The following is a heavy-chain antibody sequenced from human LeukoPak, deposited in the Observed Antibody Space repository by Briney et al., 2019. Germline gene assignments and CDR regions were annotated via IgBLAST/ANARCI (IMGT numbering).Heavy chain of an antibody. V-gene: IGHV4-59*01. Sequence: SETLSLTCTVSGDSITNYFWSWIRQPPGKGLEWIGYIYYTGNTNYKPSLKSRVTISVDTSTNQFSLRLRSVTAADTAVYYCARGRVAYSAYYFDFWGRGTLVTVSS. D-gene: IGHD2-15*01. CDR1: GDSITNYF. CDR2: IYYTGNT. J-gene: IGHJ4*02. CDR3: ARGRVAYSAYYFDF.